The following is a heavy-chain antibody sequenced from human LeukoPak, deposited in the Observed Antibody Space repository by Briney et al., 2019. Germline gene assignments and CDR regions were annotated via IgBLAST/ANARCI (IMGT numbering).Heavy chain of an antibody. CDR3: ARGPRYSFGSAFDY. V-gene: IGHV3-23*01. Sequence: GGSLRLSCAASGLTFSSYSMSWVRQAPGKGLYLVSGISASGSSTYYADSVKGRFTISRDNSKNTLYLQMDSLRAEDTAVYYCARGPRYSFGSAFDYWGQGTLVTVSS. J-gene: IGHJ4*02. CDR2: ISASGSST. CDR1: GLTFSSYS. D-gene: IGHD5-18*01.